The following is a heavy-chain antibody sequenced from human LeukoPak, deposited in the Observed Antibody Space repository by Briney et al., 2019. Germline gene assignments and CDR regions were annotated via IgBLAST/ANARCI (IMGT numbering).Heavy chain of an antibody. D-gene: IGHD2-2*01. J-gene: IGHJ6*02. V-gene: IGHV4-30-2*01. CDR1: GGSISGGGYS. Sequence: SQTLSLTCAVSGGSISGGGYSWSWIRQPPGKGLEWIGYIYHSGSTYYNPSLKSRVTISVDRSKNQFSLKLSSVTAADTAVYYCARGGDYCSSTSCYNYGMDVWGQGTTVTVSS. CDR3: ARGGDYCSSTSCYNYGMDV. CDR2: IYHSGST.